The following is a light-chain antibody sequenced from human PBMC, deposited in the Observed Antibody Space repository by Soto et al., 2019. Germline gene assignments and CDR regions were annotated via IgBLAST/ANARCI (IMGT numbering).Light chain of an antibody. V-gene: IGKV1-39*01. CDR3: QQSYSTSRT. Sequence: DIQMTQSPSSLFASVGDRVTLPCRASQSIRTYLNWYQQKPGKAPKLLIYAASSLQSGVPPRFSGSGSGTDFTLTISSLQLEDFATYYCQQSYSTSRTFGQGTKVDIK. J-gene: IGKJ1*01. CDR2: AAS. CDR1: QSIRTY.